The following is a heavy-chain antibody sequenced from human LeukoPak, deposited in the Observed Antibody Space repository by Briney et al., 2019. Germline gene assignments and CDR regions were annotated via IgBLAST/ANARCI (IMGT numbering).Heavy chain of an antibody. Sequence: GRSLRLSCAASGFAFTAYLIHWVRQPPGKGLEWVAVMSSDGNAIFYADSVRGRFTISRDNSKNTLYLQVNSLRVEDTAVYYCVREGEHFDYWGQGTLVTVPS. CDR3: VREGEHFDY. V-gene: IGHV3-30-3*01. D-gene: IGHD1/OR15-1a*01. J-gene: IGHJ4*02. CDR2: MSSDGNAI. CDR1: GFAFTAYL.